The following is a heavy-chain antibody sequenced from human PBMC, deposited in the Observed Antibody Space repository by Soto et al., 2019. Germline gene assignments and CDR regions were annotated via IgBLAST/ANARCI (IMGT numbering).Heavy chain of an antibody. Sequence: QVQLQESGPGLVKPSETLSLTCTVSGGSISSYYWSWIRQPPGKGLEWIGYIYYSGRTNYNPSLKSRVTISVDTSKNQFSLKLSSVTAADTAVYYCAREARPYSSSWIVWFDPWGQGTLVTVSS. V-gene: IGHV4-59*01. CDR2: IYYSGRT. CDR1: GGSISSYY. CDR3: AREARPYSSSWIVWFDP. J-gene: IGHJ5*02. D-gene: IGHD6-13*01.